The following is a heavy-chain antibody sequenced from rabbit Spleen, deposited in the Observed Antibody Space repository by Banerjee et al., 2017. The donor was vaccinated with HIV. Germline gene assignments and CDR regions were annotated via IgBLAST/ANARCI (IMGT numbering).Heavy chain of an antibody. J-gene: IGHJ3*01. D-gene: IGHD8-1*01. CDR3: ARDGAGGSYFAL. CDR2: IYAGSDDST. CDR1: GFSFSSGYD. V-gene: IGHV1S40*01. Sequence: QSLEESGGGLVKPGASLTLTCKASGFSFSSGYDMCWVRQAPGKGLEWIACIYAGSDDSTYYASWAKGRFTISKTSSNTVFLQMTSLTAADTATYFCARDGAGGSYFALWGQGTLVTVS.